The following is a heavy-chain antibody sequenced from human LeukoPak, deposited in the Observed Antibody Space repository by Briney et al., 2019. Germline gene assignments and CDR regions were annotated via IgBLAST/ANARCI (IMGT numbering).Heavy chain of an antibody. CDR2: ISGSGGST. CDR1: GFTFDDYA. CDR3: AKGGYCGGDCFFRLDY. Sequence: PGGSLRLSCAASGFTFDDYAMHWVRHAPGKGLEWVSAISGSGGSTYYADSVKGRFTISRDNSKNTLYLQMNSLRAEDTAVYYCAKGGYCGGDCFFRLDYWGQGTLVTVSS. V-gene: IGHV3-23*01. D-gene: IGHD2-21*02. J-gene: IGHJ4*02.